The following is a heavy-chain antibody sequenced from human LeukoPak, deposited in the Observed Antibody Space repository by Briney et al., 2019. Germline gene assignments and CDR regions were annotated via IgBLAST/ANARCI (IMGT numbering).Heavy chain of an antibody. D-gene: IGHD4-17*01. Sequence: PGGSLRLSCAASGFTFSSYGMHWVRQAPGKGLEWVAVISYDGSNKYYADSVKGRFTISRDNSKNTLYLQMNSLRAEDTAVYYCAKDGTVTDAFDYWGQGTLVTVSS. CDR3: AKDGTVTDAFDY. V-gene: IGHV3-30*18. J-gene: IGHJ4*02. CDR1: GFTFSSYG. CDR2: ISYDGSNK.